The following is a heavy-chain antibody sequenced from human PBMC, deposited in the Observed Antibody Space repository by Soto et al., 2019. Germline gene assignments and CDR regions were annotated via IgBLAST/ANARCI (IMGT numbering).Heavy chain of an antibody. CDR2: ISWNSGNI. CDR3: AKKGHCTGGSCYYFDY. J-gene: IGHJ4*02. CDR1: GFTFDDYA. V-gene: IGHV3-9*01. Sequence: EVQLVESGGGLVQPGRSLRLSCAASGFTFDDYAMYWVRQAPGKGLEWVSGISWNSGNIGYADSVKGRFTISRDNXKXXLYLQMNSLRAEDTALYYCAKKGHCTGGSCYYFDYWGQGTLVTVSS. D-gene: IGHD2-8*02.